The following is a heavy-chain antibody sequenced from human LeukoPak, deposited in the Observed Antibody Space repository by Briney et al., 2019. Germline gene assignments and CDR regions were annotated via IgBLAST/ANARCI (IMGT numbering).Heavy chain of an antibody. D-gene: IGHD3-16*01. J-gene: IGHJ4*02. Sequence: SQTLSLTCTVSGGSISSGSYHWSWIRQPAGKGLEWIGRIYTSGSTNYNPSLKSRVTISVDTSKNQFSLKLSSVTAADTAVYYCARAPGGYLDYWGQGTLVTVSS. CDR3: ARAPGGYLDY. CDR2: IYTSGST. V-gene: IGHV4-61*02. CDR1: GGSISSGSYH.